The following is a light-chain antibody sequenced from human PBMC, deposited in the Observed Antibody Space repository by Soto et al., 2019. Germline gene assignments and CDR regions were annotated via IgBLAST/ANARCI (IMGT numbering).Light chain of an antibody. CDR1: QSVNSRY. CDR2: GAF. J-gene: IGKJ1*01. V-gene: IGKV3-20*01. CDR3: QQSPGT. Sequence: MVLTQSPGNLSLSPGERATLSCRASQSVNSRYLAWYQQKPGQAPRLVNYGAFTRATGIPDRFIGSGSGTDFSLTISRLEPEDFAVYYCQQSPGTFGQGTKVEIK.